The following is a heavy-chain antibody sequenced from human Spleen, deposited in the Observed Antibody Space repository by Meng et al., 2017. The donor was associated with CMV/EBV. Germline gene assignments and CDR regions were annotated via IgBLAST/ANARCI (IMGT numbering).Heavy chain of an antibody. V-gene: IGHV4-34*01. CDR1: GASFSGYY. D-gene: IGHD3-22*01. Sequence: SETLSLTCAVYGASFSGYYWSWIRQPPGKGLEWIGEINHGESTTYNPSLKSRVTISVDKSKNHFSLNLSSVTAADTAVYYCARVRYSSGYYYFDSWGQGTLVTVSS. J-gene: IGHJ4*02. CDR3: ARVRYSSGYYYFDS. CDR2: INHGEST.